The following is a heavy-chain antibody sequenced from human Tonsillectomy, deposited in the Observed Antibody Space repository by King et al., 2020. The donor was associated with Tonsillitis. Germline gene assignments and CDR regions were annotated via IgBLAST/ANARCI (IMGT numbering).Heavy chain of an antibody. V-gene: IGHV1-2*02. CDR3: ASLGDCSSTSGYLGYYMDV. J-gene: IGHJ6*03. D-gene: IGHD2-2*01. CDR1: GYTFTGYY. Sequence: QEQLVQSGAEVKKPGASVKVSCKASGYTFTGYYMHWVRQAPGQGLEWMGWFNPNSAGTNYAQKIQGRVTMTRETYISTAYMGLSRLRSDDTAVSFCASLGDCSSTSGYLGYYMDVWGKGTTVTVSS. CDR2: FNPNSAGT.